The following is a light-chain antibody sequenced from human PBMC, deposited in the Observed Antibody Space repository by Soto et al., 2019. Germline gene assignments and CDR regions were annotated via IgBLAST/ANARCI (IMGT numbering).Light chain of an antibody. J-gene: IGKJ4*01. CDR1: QSVSSY. CDR2: DAS. V-gene: IGKV3-11*01. Sequence: EIVLTQYPATLSLSPGERANLCCRASQSVSSYLAWYQQKPGQAPRLLIYDASNRATGIPARFSGSGSGTDFTLTISSLEPEDFAVYYCQQRSNWPLTFGGGTKVEIK. CDR3: QQRSNWPLT.